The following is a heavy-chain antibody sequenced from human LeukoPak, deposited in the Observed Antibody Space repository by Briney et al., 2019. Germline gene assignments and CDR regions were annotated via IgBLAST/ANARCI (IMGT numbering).Heavy chain of an antibody. J-gene: IGHJ3*02. V-gene: IGHV3-66*01. D-gene: IGHD6-13*01. CDR2: IYSGGST. CDR3: ARDHDSSDAFDI. CDR1: GFTVSSNY. Sequence: QAGGSLRLSCAASGFTVSSNYMSWVRQAPGKGLEWVSVIYSGGSTYYADSVEGRFTISRDNSKNTLYLQMNSLRAEDTAVYYCARDHDSSDAFDIWGQGTMVTVSS.